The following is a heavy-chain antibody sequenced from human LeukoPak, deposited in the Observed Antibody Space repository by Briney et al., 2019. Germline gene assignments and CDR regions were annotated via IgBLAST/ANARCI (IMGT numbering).Heavy chain of an antibody. CDR1: GFTFSSYS. J-gene: IGHJ4*02. D-gene: IGHD3/OR15-3a*01. V-gene: IGHV3-21*01. CDR3: ARAVAADDFSPGY. CDR2: ISSTSRYI. Sequence: GGSLRLSCGASGFTFSSYSMNWVRQAPGKGLEWVSCISSTSRYIYYADSVKGRFTISRDNAKNSVYLQMNSLRAEDTAVYYFARAVAADDFSPGYWGQGTLVTVSS.